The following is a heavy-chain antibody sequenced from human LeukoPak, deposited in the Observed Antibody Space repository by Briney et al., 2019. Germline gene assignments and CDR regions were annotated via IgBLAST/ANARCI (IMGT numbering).Heavy chain of an antibody. V-gene: IGHV3-20*04. CDR3: ARKNAGYGDYVGYFDY. CDR1: GFTFSSYA. Sequence: GGSLRLSCAASGFTFSSYAMSWVRQAPGKGLEWVSGIKWDGGRTGYADSVKGRFTISRDNAKNSVYLQMNSLRAEDTALYYCARKNAGYGDYVGYFDYWGQGTLVTVSS. D-gene: IGHD4-17*01. J-gene: IGHJ4*02. CDR2: IKWDGGRT.